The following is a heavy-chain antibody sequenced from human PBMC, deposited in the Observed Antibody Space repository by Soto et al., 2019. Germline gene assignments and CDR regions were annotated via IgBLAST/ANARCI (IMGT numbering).Heavy chain of an antibody. D-gene: IGHD3-22*01. Sequence: EVQLVESGGGLVQPGGSLRLSCAASGFTFSSFHMNWVRQAPGRGLEWVAYITSSSDTIYYSDSVKGRFTISRDNGKNSLFLQMNSLRDEDTAVYYCARVVVVIPPGYYHAMDVWGQGTTVTVSS. CDR3: ARVVVVIPPGYYHAMDV. V-gene: IGHV3-48*02. J-gene: IGHJ6*02. CDR2: ITSSSDTI. CDR1: GFTFSSFH.